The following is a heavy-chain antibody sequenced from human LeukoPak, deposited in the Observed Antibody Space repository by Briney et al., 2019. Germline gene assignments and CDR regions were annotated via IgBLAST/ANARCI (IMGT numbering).Heavy chain of an antibody. CDR2: ISPIGSPI. Sequence: GGSLRLSCTASGFTFSSYEMNWVRQAPGEGLEWVSYISPIGSPIYYADSVKGRFTISRDDSKNTLYLQMNSLRAEDTALYYCARVGPPSVVTMTFDFWGQGTLVTVSS. J-gene: IGHJ4*02. CDR3: ARVGPPSVVTMTFDF. V-gene: IGHV3-48*03. D-gene: IGHD2-2*01. CDR1: GFTFSSYE.